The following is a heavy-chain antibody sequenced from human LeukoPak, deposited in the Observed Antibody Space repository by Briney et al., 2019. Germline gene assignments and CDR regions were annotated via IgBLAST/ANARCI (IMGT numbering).Heavy chain of an antibody. CDR3: ARDSTSGSIIDY. J-gene: IGHJ4*02. CDR1: GDSIISGGYY. V-gene: IGHV4-31*03. D-gene: IGHD3-10*01. CDR2: IYYSGST. Sequence: SETLSLTCTVFGDSIISGGYYWSWIRQHPGKGLEWIGYIYYSGSTYYNPSLKSRVTISVDTSKNQFSLRLNSVTAADTAVYYCARDSTSGSIIDYWGQGTLVTVSS.